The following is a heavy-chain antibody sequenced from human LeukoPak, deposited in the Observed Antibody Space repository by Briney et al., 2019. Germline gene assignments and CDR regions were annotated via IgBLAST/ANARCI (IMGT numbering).Heavy chain of an antibody. CDR3: AKGGDSSSWYFPDYYYYYYMDV. Sequence: GGSLRLSCAASGFTFSSYPMSWVRQAPGKGLEWVSAISGSGGSTYYADSVKGRFTISRDNSKNTLYLQMNSLRAEDTAVYYCAKGGDSSSWYFPDYYYYYYMDVWGKGTTVTVSS. J-gene: IGHJ6*03. CDR1: GFTFSSYP. CDR2: ISGSGGST. D-gene: IGHD6-13*01. V-gene: IGHV3-23*01.